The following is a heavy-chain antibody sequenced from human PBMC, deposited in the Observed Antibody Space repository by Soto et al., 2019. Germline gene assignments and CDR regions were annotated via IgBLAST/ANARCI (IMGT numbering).Heavy chain of an antibody. J-gene: IGHJ4*02. CDR2: INRSGST. CDR3: ARAYGGNVFDY. CDR1: GWSFSGYY. D-gene: IGHD4-17*01. V-gene: IGHV4-34*01. Sequence: QVQLQQWDAGLLKPSETLSLTCAVYGWSFSGYYWSWIRQPPGKVLEWIGEINRSGSTNYNPSLKSRGSLSVDTSQNQLTLKLSSVTGADMAVCYCARAYGGNVFDYWGQGNLVTVSS.